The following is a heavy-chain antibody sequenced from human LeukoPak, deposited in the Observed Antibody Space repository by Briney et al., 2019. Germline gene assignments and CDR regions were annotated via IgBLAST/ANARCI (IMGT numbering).Heavy chain of an antibody. CDR2: IYYSGST. Sequence: SETLSLTCTVSGGSISSYYWSWIRQPPGKGLEWIGYIYYSGSTNYNPSLKSRVTISVDTSKNQFSLKLSSVTAADTAVYYCAGDSSGWYPYWYFDLWGRGTLVTVSS. D-gene: IGHD6-19*01. V-gene: IGHV4-59*01. CDR3: AGDSSGWYPYWYFDL. CDR1: GGSISSYY. J-gene: IGHJ2*01.